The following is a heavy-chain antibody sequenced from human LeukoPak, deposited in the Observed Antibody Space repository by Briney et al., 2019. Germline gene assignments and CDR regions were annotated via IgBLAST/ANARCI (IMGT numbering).Heavy chain of an antibody. D-gene: IGHD6-13*01. J-gene: IGHJ6*03. CDR2: IYHTGYT. CDR3: ASSKIPYSSSWYNYYYYYMDV. Sequence: SEALSLTCSVSGYSISSGYYWGWIRQPPGKGLEWIGSIYHTGYTYYKPSLKSRVTVSVDTSKNQFSLKLSSVTAADTAVYYCASSKIPYSSSWYNYYYYYMDVWGKGTTVTISS. V-gene: IGHV4-38-2*02. CDR1: GYSISSGYY.